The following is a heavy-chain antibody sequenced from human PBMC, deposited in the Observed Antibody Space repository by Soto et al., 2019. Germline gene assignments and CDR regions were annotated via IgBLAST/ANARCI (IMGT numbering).Heavy chain of an antibody. CDR1: GFTFSNAW. J-gene: IGHJ4*02. Sequence: GGSLRLSCAASGFTFSNAWMTWVRQAPGKGLEWVANIKQDGSEKYYVDSVKGRFTISRDNAENSLYLQMNSLRAEDTAVYYCARDGTILMSTINIFDYWGQGTLVTVSS. D-gene: IGHD3-3*02. CDR2: IKQDGSEK. CDR3: ARDGTILMSTINIFDY. V-gene: IGHV3-7*01.